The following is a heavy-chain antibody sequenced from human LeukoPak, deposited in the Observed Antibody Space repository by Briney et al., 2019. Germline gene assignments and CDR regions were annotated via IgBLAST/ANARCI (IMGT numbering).Heavy chain of an antibody. J-gene: IGHJ5*02. CDR1: GFTFSNYG. CDR2: ILYDGNDK. Sequence: GGSLRLSCAASGFTFSNYGMHWVRQPPGKGLERVALILYDGNDKYYADSVKGRFTISKDNSNNTLYLQMSSLRAEDTAMYYCAKDGAVGYCSGGNCYSYNWFDPWGQGTLVTVSS. D-gene: IGHD2-15*01. V-gene: IGHV3-30*18. CDR3: AKDGAVGYCSGGNCYSYNWFDP.